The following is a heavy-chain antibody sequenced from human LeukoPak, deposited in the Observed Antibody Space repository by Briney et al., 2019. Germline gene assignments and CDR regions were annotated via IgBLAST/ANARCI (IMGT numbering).Heavy chain of an antibody. D-gene: IGHD3-10*01. V-gene: IGHV1-24*01. CDR2: FDPEDGET. Sequence: ASVKVSCKVSGYTLTELSMHSVRQAPGKGLEWMGGFDPEDGETIYAQKFQGRVTMTEDTSTDTAYMELSSLRSEDTAVYYCATDRITMVRGPFYYWGQGTLVTVSS. CDR1: GYTLTELS. J-gene: IGHJ4*02. CDR3: ATDRITMVRGPFYY.